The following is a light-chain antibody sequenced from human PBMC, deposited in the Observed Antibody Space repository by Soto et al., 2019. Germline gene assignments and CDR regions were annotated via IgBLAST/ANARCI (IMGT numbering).Light chain of an antibody. V-gene: IGKV3-11*01. CDR3: QQRRDWLS. Sequence: EIVLKQSPATLSLSPGNRATLSCRASQSVSSYLAWYQQKPGQPPRLLIYDASKRATGIPARCSGSGSGTYFTLTISRLEPEDFAVYFWQQRRDWLSFGGGTKVEIK. CDR2: DAS. CDR1: QSVSSY. J-gene: IGKJ4*01.